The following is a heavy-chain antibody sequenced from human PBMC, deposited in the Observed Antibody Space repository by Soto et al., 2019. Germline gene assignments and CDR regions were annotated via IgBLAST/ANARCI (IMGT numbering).Heavy chain of an antibody. V-gene: IGHV3-33*01. CDR2: IWFDGGNE. CDR3: ARDSGGSGYEFDY. CDR1: GFPFSAYG. J-gene: IGHJ4*02. Sequence: GGSLRLSCAASGFPFSAYGMHWVRQAPGKGLQWVAVIWFDGGNEYYADSVRGRFTISRDNSKNTLYLQMNSLTDEDTAVYYCARDSGGSGYEFDYWGQGTMVTVYS. D-gene: IGHD3-22*01.